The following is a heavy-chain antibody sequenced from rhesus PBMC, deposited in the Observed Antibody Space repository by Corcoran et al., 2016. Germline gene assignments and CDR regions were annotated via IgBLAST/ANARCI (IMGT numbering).Heavy chain of an antibody. CDR1: GGSISSNY. CDR2: IFGGSGST. CDR3: ARYRAGTRIIDY. D-gene: IGHD1-1*01. V-gene: IGHV4-147*01. Sequence: QVQLQESGPGLVKPSETLSLTCAVSGGSISSNYWSWIRQSPGKGLGWIGYIFGGSGSTSYNPSLKSRVTISTDTSKNQFSLKLRSVTAADTAVYYCARYRAGTRIIDYWGQGVLVTVSS. J-gene: IGHJ4*01.